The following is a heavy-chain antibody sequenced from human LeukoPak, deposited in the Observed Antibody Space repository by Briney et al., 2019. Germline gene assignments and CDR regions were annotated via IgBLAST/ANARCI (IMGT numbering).Heavy chain of an antibody. Sequence: GGSLRLSCGASGFTFSSYWMHWVRQAPGKGLVWISRINSDGSTTSYADSVKGRFTISRDNAKNTLYLQMNSLRAEDTAVYYCARGDYYGQDYWGQGTLVTVSS. CDR2: INSDGSTT. V-gene: IGHV3-74*01. J-gene: IGHJ4*02. CDR1: GFTFSSYW. CDR3: ARGDYYGQDY. D-gene: IGHD3-10*01.